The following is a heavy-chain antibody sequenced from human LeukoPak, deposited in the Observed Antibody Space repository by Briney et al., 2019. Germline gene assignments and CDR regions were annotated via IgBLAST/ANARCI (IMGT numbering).Heavy chain of an antibody. J-gene: IGHJ6*02. V-gene: IGHV1-69*05. CDR2: IIPIFGTA. Sequence: SVKVSCKASGGTFSSYAISWVRQAPGQGLEWMGGIIPIFGTANYAQKFQGRVTITTDESTSTAYMELSSLRSEDTAVYYCARRGARGYGMDVWGQGTTVTVSS. D-gene: IGHD3-10*01. CDR3: ARRGARGYGMDV. CDR1: GGTFSSYA.